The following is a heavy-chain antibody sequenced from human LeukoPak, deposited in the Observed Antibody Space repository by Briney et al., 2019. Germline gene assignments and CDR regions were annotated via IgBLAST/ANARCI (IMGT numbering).Heavy chain of an antibody. D-gene: IGHD5-18*01. CDR2: TYYRSKWYN. CDR1: GDSVSSNSSA. V-gene: IGHV6-1*01. CDR3: ARIGYSYGGP. Sequence: SQTLSLTCAISGDSVSSNSSAWNWIRQSPSKGLEWLGRTYYRSKWYNDYAVSVKGRITINPDTSKNHFSLQLNSVTPEDTAIYYCARIGYSYGGPWGQGTLVTVSS. J-gene: IGHJ5*02.